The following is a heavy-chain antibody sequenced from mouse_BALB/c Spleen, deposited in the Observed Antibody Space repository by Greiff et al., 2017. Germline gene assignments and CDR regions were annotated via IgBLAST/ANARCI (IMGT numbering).Heavy chain of an antibody. V-gene: IGHV5-12-1*01. CDR3: ARQESLYDGYYPFAY. D-gene: IGHD2-3*01. J-gene: IGHJ3*01. CDR1: GFAFSSYD. CDR2: ISSGGGRT. Sequence: EVKVVESGGGLVKPGGFLKLFCAASGFAFSSYDMSWVRQTPEKRLEWVAYISSGGGRTYYPDTVQGRFTISRDNAKNTLYLQMGSLKSEDTAMYYCARQESLYDGYYPFAYWGQGTLVTVSA.